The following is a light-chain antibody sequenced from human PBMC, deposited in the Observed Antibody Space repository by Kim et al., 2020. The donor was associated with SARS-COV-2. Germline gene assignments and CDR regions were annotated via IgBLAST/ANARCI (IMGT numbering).Light chain of an antibody. V-gene: IGLV3-1*01. CDR3: QAWDSGTVV. Sequence: SYELTQPPSVSVSPGQTASITCPGAKLGDKYASWYQQKSRQSPVQVIYQDTKRPSGIPERFSGSNSGNTATLTISGTQAVDEADYYCQAWDSGTVVFGGG. J-gene: IGLJ2*01. CDR2: QDT. CDR1: KLGDKY.